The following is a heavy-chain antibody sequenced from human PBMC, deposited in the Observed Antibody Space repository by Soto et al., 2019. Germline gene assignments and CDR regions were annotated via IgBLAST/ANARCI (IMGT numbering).Heavy chain of an antibody. CDR2: ISYDGSNK. V-gene: IGHV3-30-3*01. Sequence: GGSLRLSCAASGFTFSSYAMHWVRQAPGTGLEWVAVISYDGSNKYYADPVKGRFTISRDNSKNTLYLQMNSLRAEDTAVYYCARDWGCSSTSCYWGRRPLYGMDVWGQGTTVTVSS. J-gene: IGHJ6*02. CDR3: ARDWGCSSTSCYWGRRPLYGMDV. CDR1: GFTFSSYA. D-gene: IGHD2-2*01.